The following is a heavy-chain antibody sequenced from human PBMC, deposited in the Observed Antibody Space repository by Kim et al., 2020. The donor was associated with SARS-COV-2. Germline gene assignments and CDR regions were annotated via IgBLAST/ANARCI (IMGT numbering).Heavy chain of an antibody. Sequence: GESLKISCKGSGYSFTSYWIGWVRQMPGKGLEWMGIIYPGDSDTRYSPSFQGQVTISADKSISTAYLQWSSLKASDTAMYYCARHLETPYYYDSSGWGAFDIWGQGTMVTVSS. CDR3: ARHLETPYYYDSSGWGAFDI. V-gene: IGHV5-51*01. CDR1: GYSFTSYW. CDR2: IYPGDSDT. D-gene: IGHD3-22*01. J-gene: IGHJ3*02.